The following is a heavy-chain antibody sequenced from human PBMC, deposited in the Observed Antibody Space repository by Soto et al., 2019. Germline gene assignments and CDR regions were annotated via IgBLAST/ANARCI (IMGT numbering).Heavy chain of an antibody. CDR3: AKDGDVAAAGYYFDY. V-gene: IGHV3-30*18. J-gene: IGHJ4*02. CDR2: ISYGGTDK. Sequence: GGSLRLSCAASGFTFSNHGMHWVRLAPGKGLEWVAVISYGGTDKYHADSVKGRFTISRDNSKNTLYLQMNSLRVEVTAIYYCAKDGDVAAAGYYFDYWGQGTLVTVSS. CDR1: GFTFSNHG. D-gene: IGHD6-13*01.